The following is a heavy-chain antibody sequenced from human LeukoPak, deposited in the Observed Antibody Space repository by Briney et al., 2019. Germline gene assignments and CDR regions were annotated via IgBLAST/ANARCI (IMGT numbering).Heavy chain of an antibody. CDR2: INHSGST. Sequence: SETLSLTCAVYGGSFSGYYWSWIRQPPGKRLEWIGEINHSGSTNYNPSLKSRVTISVDTSKNQFSLKLSSVTAADTAVYYCANRFVVVPAAIFTSAGSWFDPWGQGTLVTVSS. CDR1: GGSFSGYY. J-gene: IGHJ5*02. CDR3: ANRFVVVPAAIFTSAGSWFDP. V-gene: IGHV4-34*01. D-gene: IGHD2-2*01.